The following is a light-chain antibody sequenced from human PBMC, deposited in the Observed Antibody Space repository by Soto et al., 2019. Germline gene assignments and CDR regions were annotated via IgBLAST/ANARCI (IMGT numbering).Light chain of an antibody. Sequence: DIQMTQSPFSLSASVGDRVTITCRASQSINNYLNWYQQREGKAPKLLIYAATSLQSGVPPRFSGSGSGTDFNLTSSGLQPEDFATYYCQQSHNTPYTFGLGTKLEVK. V-gene: IGKV1-39*01. CDR2: AAT. J-gene: IGKJ2*01. CDR3: QQSHNTPYT. CDR1: QSINNY.